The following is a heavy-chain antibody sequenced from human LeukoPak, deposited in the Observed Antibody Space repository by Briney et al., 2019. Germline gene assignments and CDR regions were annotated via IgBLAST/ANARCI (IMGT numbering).Heavy chain of an antibody. V-gene: IGHV3-7*01. CDR1: GFMFNDFW. J-gene: IGHJ4*02. D-gene: IGHD6-13*01. CDR3: APPPIAATEK. CDR2: IRQDGGAK. Sequence: GGSLRLSCTASGFMFNDFWMSWVRQAPGEGLEWVANIRQDGGAKNYVDSVKGRFTISRDNAKKSVFLQMNSLRAEDTAVYYCAPPPIAATEKWGQGTLVTVSS.